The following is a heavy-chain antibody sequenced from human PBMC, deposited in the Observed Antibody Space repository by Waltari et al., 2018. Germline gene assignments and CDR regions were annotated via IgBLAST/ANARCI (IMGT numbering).Heavy chain of an antibody. D-gene: IGHD2-2*02. Sequence: EVQLVESGGGLVQPGGSLRLSCAASGFTFSSYWMSWVRQAPGKGLEWVANIKQDGSEKYYVDSVKGRFTISRDNAKNSLYLQMNSLRAEDTAVYYCEREVVVVPAAIGGMDVWGQGTTVTVSS. CDR1: GFTFSSYW. CDR2: IKQDGSEK. CDR3: EREVVVVPAAIGGMDV. V-gene: IGHV3-7*01. J-gene: IGHJ6*02.